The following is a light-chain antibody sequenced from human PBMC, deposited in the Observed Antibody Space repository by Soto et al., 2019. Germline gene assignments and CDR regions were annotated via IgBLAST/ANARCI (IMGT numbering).Light chain of an antibody. CDR2: TAS. V-gene: IGKV1-9*01. CDR1: QGISQY. J-gene: IGKJ3*01. Sequence: DLQLTQSPSFLSASVGDRVAITCRASQGISQYVAWYQQKPGSAPKLLIYTASTLQSGVPSRFSGSGSGTEFTLTISSLQPEDFATYYCQQLNSYLFTFGPGTKVDIK. CDR3: QQLNSYLFT.